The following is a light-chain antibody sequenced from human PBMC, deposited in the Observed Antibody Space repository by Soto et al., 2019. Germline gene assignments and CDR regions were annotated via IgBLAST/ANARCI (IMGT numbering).Light chain of an antibody. Sequence: DIQMTQSPSTLSASVGDRVTITCRASQSINSWLAWYQQKPGKAPKLLIYDASSLESGVPSRFSGSGSGTEFTITINRLQPDDFATSYCQQYKTYRTFGQGTKLEIK. J-gene: IGKJ2*02. CDR1: QSINSW. V-gene: IGKV1-5*01. CDR2: DAS. CDR3: QQYKTYRT.